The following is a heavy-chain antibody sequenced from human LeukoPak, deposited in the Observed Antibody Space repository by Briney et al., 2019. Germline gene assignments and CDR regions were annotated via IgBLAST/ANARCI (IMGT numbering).Heavy chain of an antibody. Sequence: PGRSLRLSCAASGFTFSSYAMHWVRQAPGKGLEWVAAISYDGSNKHYADSVKGRFTISRDNSKNTLYLQMNSLTAEDTAVYYCARCGGSEPYDAFDFWGQGTMVTVPS. CDR2: ISYDGSNK. D-gene: IGHD2-15*01. CDR3: ARCGGSEPYDAFDF. V-gene: IGHV3-30-3*01. J-gene: IGHJ3*01. CDR1: GFTFSSYA.